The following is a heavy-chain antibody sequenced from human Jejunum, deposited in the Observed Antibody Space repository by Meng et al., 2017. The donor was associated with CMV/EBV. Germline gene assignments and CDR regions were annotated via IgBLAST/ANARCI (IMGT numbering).Heavy chain of an antibody. CDR3: ARQYTYSYDANGNELDH. CDR2: VYYTGRT. J-gene: IGHJ4*02. CDR1: GSISGYY. Sequence: GSISGYYFNWIRQPPGKGLEWIGSVYYTGRTNYTPSLKSRVTISVDTSKNQFSLKLSSVTAADTAVYYCARQYTYSYDANGNELDHWGQGTLVTVSS. D-gene: IGHD4/OR15-4a*01. V-gene: IGHV4-59*01.